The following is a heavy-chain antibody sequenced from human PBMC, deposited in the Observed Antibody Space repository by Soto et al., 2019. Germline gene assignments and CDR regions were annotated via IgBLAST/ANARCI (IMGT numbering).Heavy chain of an antibody. CDR3: AKQAGYSSDPFDY. CDR2: LSGSGGSS. D-gene: IGHD6-19*01. Sequence: PGGSLRLSCAASGFPFTTYALSWVRQAPGTGLEWVSTLSGSGGSSYYADSVQGRFTISRDTSKNTLYLQMNTLRAEDTAVYYCAKQAGYSSDPFDYWGQGTLVTVSS. V-gene: IGHV3-23*01. J-gene: IGHJ4*02. CDR1: GFPFTTYA.